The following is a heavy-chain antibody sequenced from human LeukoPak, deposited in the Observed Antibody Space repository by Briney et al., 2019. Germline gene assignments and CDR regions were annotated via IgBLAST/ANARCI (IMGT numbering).Heavy chain of an antibody. CDR3: ARDLFVYSSGITAKDY. Sequence: GGSLRLSCAASGFTFSSYEMNWVRQAPGKGLEWVSYISSSGSTIYYEDSVKGRFTISRDNAKNSLYLQMNSLRAEDTAVYYCARDLFVYSSGITAKDYWGQGTLVTVSS. D-gene: IGHD6-19*01. V-gene: IGHV3-48*03. J-gene: IGHJ4*02. CDR1: GFTFSSYE. CDR2: ISSSGSTI.